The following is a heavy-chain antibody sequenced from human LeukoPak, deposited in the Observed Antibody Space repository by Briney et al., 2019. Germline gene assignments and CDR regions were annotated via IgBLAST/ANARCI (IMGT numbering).Heavy chain of an antibody. CDR1: GFTFSSYW. CDR3: ASPGEGFDY. J-gene: IGHJ4*02. V-gene: IGHV3-74*01. CDR2: INSDGCST. D-gene: IGHD3-10*01. Sequence: GSLILSCGASGFTFSSYWMHWVRQAPGQWLVWFSRINSDGCSTSYADSVKGRFTISRDNAKNPLYLQMNSLRAEDTAVYYCASPGEGFDYWGQVTLVTVCS.